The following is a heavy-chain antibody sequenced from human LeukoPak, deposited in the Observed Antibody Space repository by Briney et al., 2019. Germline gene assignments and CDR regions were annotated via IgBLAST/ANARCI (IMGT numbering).Heavy chain of an antibody. CDR2: IRDDGGNK. CDR1: GFTFSSYG. CDR3: ASSASYGANYFDY. V-gene: IGHV3-30*02. Sequence: VGSLRLSCAASGFTFSSYGMHWVRQAPGKGLEWVACIRDDGGNKYYADTLKGRFTISRDNSKSTLYMQMKSLRPEDTAVYYCASSASYGANYFDYWGQGTLVTVSS. D-gene: IGHD1-26*01. J-gene: IGHJ4*02.